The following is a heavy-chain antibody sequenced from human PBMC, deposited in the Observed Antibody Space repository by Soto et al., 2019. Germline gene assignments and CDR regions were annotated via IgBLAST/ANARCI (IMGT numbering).Heavy chain of an antibody. CDR3: ARLPGATTAFDI. CDR1: GGSISSSSYY. Sequence: SETLSLTCTVSGGSISSSSYYWGWIRQPPGKGLEWIGSIYYSGSTYYNPSLKSRVTISVDTSKNQFSLKLSSVTAADTAVYYCARLPGATTAFDIWGQGTMVTVSS. CDR2: IYYSGST. V-gene: IGHV4-39*01. J-gene: IGHJ3*02. D-gene: IGHD1-26*01.